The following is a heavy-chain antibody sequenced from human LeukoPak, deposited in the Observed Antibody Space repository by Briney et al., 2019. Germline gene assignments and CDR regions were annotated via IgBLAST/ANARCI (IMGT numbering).Heavy chain of an antibody. J-gene: IGHJ3*02. CDR2: INHSGST. CDR1: GGSFSGYY. V-gene: IGHV4-34*01. D-gene: IGHD3-10*01. Sequence: SETLSLTCAVYGGSFSGYYWSWIRQPPGKGLEWIGEINHSGSTNYNPSLKSRVTISVDTSKNQFSLKLSSVTAADTAVYYCAREGSGSYRAAAFDIWGQGTMVTVSS. CDR3: AREGSGSYRAAAFDI.